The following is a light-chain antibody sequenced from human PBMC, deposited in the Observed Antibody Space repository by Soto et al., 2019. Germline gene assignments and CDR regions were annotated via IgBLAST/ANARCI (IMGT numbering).Light chain of an antibody. CDR1: RTVSSN. Sequence: IVMTQSPATLSVSPGERATLSCRASRTVSSNLAWYQQKPGQAPRLLIYGASTRATGIPARFSGSGSGTEFTLTLSSLQSEDFAVYYCQQYNNCPPAFGQGTKVEI. CDR3: QQYNNCPPA. V-gene: IGKV3-15*01. J-gene: IGKJ1*01. CDR2: GAS.